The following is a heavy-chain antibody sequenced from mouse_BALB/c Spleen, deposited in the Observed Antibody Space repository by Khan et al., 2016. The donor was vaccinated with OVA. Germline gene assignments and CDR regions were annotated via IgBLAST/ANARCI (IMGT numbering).Heavy chain of an antibody. CDR1: GYTFTTAG. CDR2: INTHSGVP. V-gene: IGHV9-4*02. J-gene: IGHJ4*01. CDR3: ASVPFGYAMDY. Sequence: QIQLVQSGPELKKPGETVRISCKASGYTFTTAGMQWVQKMPGKGLKWIGWINTHSGVPKYAEDFKGRFAFSLETSASTAYLQISNLKNEDTATYFCASVPFGYAMDYWGQGTSVTVSS.